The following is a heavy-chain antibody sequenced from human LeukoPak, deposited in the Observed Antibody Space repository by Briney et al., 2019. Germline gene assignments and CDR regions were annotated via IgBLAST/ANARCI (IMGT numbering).Heavy chain of an antibody. D-gene: IGHD3-10*01. J-gene: IGHJ6*02. CDR3: ARTAKGGSGSYYNPYYYYYYGMDV. Sequence: SETLSLTCAVSGGSISSSNWWSWVRQPPGKGLEWIGETYHSGSTNYNPSLKSRVTISVDKSKNQFSLKLSSVTAADTAVYYCARTAKGGSGSYYNPYYYYYYGMDVWGQGTTVTVSS. V-gene: IGHV4-4*02. CDR2: TYHSGST. CDR1: GGSISSSNW.